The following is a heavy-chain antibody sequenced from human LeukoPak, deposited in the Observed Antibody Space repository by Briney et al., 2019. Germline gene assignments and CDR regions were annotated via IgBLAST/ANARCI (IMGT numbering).Heavy chain of an antibody. CDR2: ISYDGSNK. D-gene: IGHD2-2*01. Sequence: GGSLRLSCAASGFTFSSYAMHWVRQAPGKGLEWVAVISYDGSNKYYADSVKGRFTISRDNSKNTLYLQMNSLRAEDTAVYYCAREGSCSSTICYDGGVIWGQGTLVTVSS. V-gene: IGHV3-30-3*01. J-gene: IGHJ4*02. CDR1: GFTFSSYA. CDR3: AREGSCSSTICYDGGVI.